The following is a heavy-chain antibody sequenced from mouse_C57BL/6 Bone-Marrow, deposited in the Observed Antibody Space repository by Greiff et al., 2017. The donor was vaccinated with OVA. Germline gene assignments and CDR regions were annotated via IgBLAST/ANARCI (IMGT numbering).Heavy chain of an antibody. CDR3: ARGGWDWYFDV. CDR1: GYTFTDYY. V-gene: IGHV1-19*01. J-gene: IGHJ1*03. D-gene: IGHD1-1*02. CDR2: INPYNGGT. Sequence: VQLQQSGPVLVKPGASVKMSCKASGYTFTDYYMNWVKQSHGKSLEWIGVINPYNGGTSYNQKFKGKATLTVDKSSSTAYMELNSLTSEDSAVYYCARGGWDWYFDVWGTGTTVTVSS.